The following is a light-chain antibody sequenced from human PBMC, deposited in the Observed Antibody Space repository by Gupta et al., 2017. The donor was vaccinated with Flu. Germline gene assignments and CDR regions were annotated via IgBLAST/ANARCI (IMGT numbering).Light chain of an antibody. V-gene: IGKV4-1*01. CDR2: WAS. CDR3: QQYYNTPLT. J-gene: IGKJ1*01. CDR1: LSAFYSFNNNTN. Sequence: TLMSQSPDSLVVHLGERDMINCKYSLSAFYSFNNNTNLAWYQQKPGQPPKMLIYWASTRESGVPARCSGSGSGKDVTLPIISMQAEDVAVYYCQQYYNTPLTFGQGTKVEIK.